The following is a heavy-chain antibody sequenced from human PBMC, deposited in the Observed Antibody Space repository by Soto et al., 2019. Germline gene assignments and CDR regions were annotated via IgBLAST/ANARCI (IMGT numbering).Heavy chain of an antibody. D-gene: IGHD6-13*01. CDR3: ASDERREQLPPYYYYYMDV. Sequence: PSETLSLTCAVYGGSFSGDYWSWIRQPPGKGLEWIGEINHSGSTNYSPSLKSRVTISVDTSKNQFSLQLSSVTAADTAVYYCASDERREQLPPYYYYYMDVWGKGTTVTVSS. CDR2: INHSGST. V-gene: IGHV4-34*01. CDR1: GGSFSGDY. J-gene: IGHJ6*03.